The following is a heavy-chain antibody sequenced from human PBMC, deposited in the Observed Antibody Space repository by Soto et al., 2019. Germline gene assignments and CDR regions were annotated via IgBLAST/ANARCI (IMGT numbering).Heavy chain of an antibody. J-gene: IGHJ6*04. CDR1: GYTFTSYG. CDR2: ISAYNGNT. Sequence: EASVKVSCKASGYTFTSYGISWVRQAPGQGLEWMGWISAYNGNTNYAQKLQGRVTMTTDTSTSTAYMELRSLRSDDTAVYYCARELLWFRYYGMDVWGKGTTVTVSS. V-gene: IGHV1-18*01. D-gene: IGHD3-10*01. CDR3: ARELLWFRYYGMDV.